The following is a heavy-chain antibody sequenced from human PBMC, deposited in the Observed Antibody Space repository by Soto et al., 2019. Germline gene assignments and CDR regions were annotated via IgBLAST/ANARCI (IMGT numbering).Heavy chain of an antibody. CDR2: ISGSGGST. D-gene: IGHD3-3*02. V-gene: IGHV3-23*01. Sequence: EVQLLESGGGLVQPGGSLRLSCAASGFTFSSYAMSWVRQAPGKGLEWVSAISGSGGSTYYADSVKGRFTISRDNSKTTLYLQRNSLSAEDTAVYYCAKWQRKHLFSPFDYWGQGTLVTVSS. CDR3: AKWQRKHLFSPFDY. J-gene: IGHJ4*02. CDR1: GFTFSSYA.